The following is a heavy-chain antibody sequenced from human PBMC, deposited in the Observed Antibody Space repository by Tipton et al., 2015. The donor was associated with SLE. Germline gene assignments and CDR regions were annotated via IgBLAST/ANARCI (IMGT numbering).Heavy chain of an antibody. J-gene: IGHJ4*02. V-gene: IGHV4-59*01. CDR3: TRSGLEYVWGPD. Sequence: TLSLTCTVSGVSFRSFFWSWVRQPPGKGLGLIGFVDNSGSAGYTPSLKSRVTISSDTSKNQLSLKLSSVTAADTAVYYCTRSGLEYVWGPDWGQGTLVTVSS. D-gene: IGHD3-16*01. CDR1: GVSFRSFF. CDR2: VDNSGSA.